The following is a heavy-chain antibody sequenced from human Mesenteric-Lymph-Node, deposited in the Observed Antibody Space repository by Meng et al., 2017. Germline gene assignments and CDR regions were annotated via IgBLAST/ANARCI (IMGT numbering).Heavy chain of an antibody. CDR3: AKKTVGSGYQPFDY. V-gene: IGHV3-23*01. D-gene: IGHD3-22*01. J-gene: IGHJ4*02. CDR1: GFTFRSYA. CDR2: IVARDYFT. Sequence: GESLKISCAASGFTFRSYAMKWVRQAPGQGLEWVSTIVARDYFTNYADSVKGRFTISRDNSKNSLYLQMHSLRAEDTAVYYCAKKTVGSGYQPFDYWGQGKLVNGAS.